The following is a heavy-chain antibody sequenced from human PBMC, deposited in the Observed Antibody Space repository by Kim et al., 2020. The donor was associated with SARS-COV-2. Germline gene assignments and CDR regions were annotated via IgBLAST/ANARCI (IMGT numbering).Heavy chain of an antibody. Sequence: TKYSQKFQGRVTITRDTSASTAYKELSSLRSEDTAVYYCAIKTVGGSYEYWGQGTLVTVSS. D-gene: IGHD1-26*01. V-gene: IGHV1-3*01. CDR3: AIKTVGGSYEY. J-gene: IGHJ4*02. CDR2: T.